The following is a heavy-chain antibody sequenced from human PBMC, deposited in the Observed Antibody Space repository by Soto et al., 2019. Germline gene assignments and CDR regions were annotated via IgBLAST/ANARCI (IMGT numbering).Heavy chain of an antibody. CDR2: IIPISGLA. D-gene: IGHD4-17*01. CDR3: ARGEFGDYSDSFDV. Sequence: QVQLVQSGAEVKKPGSSVSVSCKASGPTFTSYAINWVRQAPGQGLEWMGGIIPISGLANYAQRFQGRVTFTADESTNTAYMDLSSLKYEDTAMFYCARGEFGDYSDSFDVWGQGTMVTVSS. J-gene: IGHJ3*01. CDR1: GPTFTSYA. V-gene: IGHV1-69*01.